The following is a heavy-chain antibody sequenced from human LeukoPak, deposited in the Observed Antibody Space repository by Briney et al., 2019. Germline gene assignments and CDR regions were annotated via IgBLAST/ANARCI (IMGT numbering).Heavy chain of an antibody. D-gene: IGHD3-22*01. V-gene: IGHV4-34*01. J-gene: IGHJ6*03. CDR2: INHSGST. Sequence: PSETLSLTCAVYGGSFSGYYWSWIRQPPGKGLEWIGEINHSGSTNYNPFLKSRVTISVDTSKNQFSLKLSSVTAADTAVYYCARRSDSSGYYAPPTNYYYYMDVWGKGTTVTVSS. CDR3: ARRSDSSGYYAPPTNYYYYMDV. CDR1: GGSFSGYY.